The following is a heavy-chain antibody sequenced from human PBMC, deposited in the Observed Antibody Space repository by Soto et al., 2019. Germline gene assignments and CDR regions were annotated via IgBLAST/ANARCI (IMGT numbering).Heavy chain of an antibody. D-gene: IGHD2-15*01. V-gene: IGHV1-2*04. CDR2: INPNSGGT. CDR3: ARVGCSGGSCYRLHYYCGMDV. CDR1: GYTFTGYY. J-gene: IGHJ6*02. Sequence: ASVKVSCKASGYTFTGYYMHWVRQAPGQGLEWMGWINPNSGGTNYAQKFQGWVTMTRDTSISTAYMELSRLRSDDTAVYYCARVGCSGGSCYRLHYYCGMDVWGQGTTVTVSS.